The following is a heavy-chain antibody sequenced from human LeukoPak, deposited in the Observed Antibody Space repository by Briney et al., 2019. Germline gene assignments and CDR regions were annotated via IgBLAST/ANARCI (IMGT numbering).Heavy chain of an antibody. CDR3: ARDKVRYDFWSGYSPDEYYYYGMDV. V-gene: IGHV1-18*01. CDR1: GYTFTSYG. J-gene: IGHJ6*02. Sequence: GASVKVSCKASGYTFTSYGISWVRQAPGQWLEWMGWISAYNGNTNYAQKLQGRVTMTTDTSTSTAYMELRSLRSDDTAVYYCARDKVRYDFWSGYSPDEYYYYGMDVWGQGTTVTVSS. CDR2: ISAYNGNT. D-gene: IGHD3-3*01.